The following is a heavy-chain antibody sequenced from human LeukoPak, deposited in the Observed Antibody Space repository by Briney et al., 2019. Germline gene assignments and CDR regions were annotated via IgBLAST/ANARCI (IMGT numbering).Heavy chain of an antibody. V-gene: IGHV3-7*01. D-gene: IGHD3-16*02. Sequence: GGSLRLSCAASGFTSGAYWMSWFRQAPGKGPEWVASIKDDGSAQFYVDSLEGRFTISRDNAKNTLYLQMDTMRVEDTAVYYCARHIVGEQNFDYWSQGTLVTVSS. CDR2: IKDDGSAQ. CDR1: GFTSGAYW. J-gene: IGHJ4*02. CDR3: ARHIVGEQNFDY.